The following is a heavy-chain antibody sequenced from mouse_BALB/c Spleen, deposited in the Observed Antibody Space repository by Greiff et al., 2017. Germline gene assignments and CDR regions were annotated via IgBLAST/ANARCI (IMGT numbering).Heavy chain of an antibody. D-gene: IGHD2-14*01. Sequence: VKLMESGPELVRPGASVKMSCKASGYTFTSYWMHWVKQRPGQGLEWIGMIDPSNSETRLNQKFKDKATLNVDKSSNTAYMQLSSLTSEDSAVYYCARGGRYDRDWAMDYWGQGTSVTVSS. V-gene: IGHV1S127*01. CDR1: GYTFTSYW. J-gene: IGHJ4*01. CDR2: IDPSNSET. CDR3: ARGGRYDRDWAMDY.